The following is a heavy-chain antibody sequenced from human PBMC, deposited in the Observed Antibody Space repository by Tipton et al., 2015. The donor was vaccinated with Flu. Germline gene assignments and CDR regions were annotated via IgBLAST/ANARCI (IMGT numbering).Heavy chain of an antibody. CDR2: IHYSGST. Sequence: TLSLTCSVSGDSISSNNYYWNWIRQHPGKGLEWVRYIHYSGSTYYNPSLKSRLTISVDMSKNQFSLKLTSVTAADTAVYFCAKDLPATGSLGYWGQGTLVTVSS. CDR1: GDSISSNNYY. CDR3: AKDLPATGSLGY. V-gene: IGHV4-31*03. J-gene: IGHJ4*02. D-gene: IGHD2-15*01.